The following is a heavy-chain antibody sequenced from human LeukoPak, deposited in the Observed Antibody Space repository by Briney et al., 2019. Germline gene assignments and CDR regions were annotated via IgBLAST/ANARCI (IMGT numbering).Heavy chain of an antibody. V-gene: IGHV3-7*01. J-gene: IGHJ4*02. CDR3: ARDKSCAS. CDR1: GFTFSSDW. Sequence: GGSLRLSCAASGFTFSSDWMSWVRQAPGKGLEWVANIKQDGSEKFYVDSVKGRFTISRDNAKNSLYLQMNSLRAEDMAVYYCARDKSCASWGQGTLVTVSS. CDR2: IKQDGSEK. D-gene: IGHD3-16*01.